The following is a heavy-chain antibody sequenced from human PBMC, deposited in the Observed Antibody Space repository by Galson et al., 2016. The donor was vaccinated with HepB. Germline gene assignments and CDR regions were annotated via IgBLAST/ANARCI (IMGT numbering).Heavy chain of an antibody. CDR2: IIPIIGIA. V-gene: IGHV1-69*10. J-gene: IGHJ6*02. Sequence: SVKVSCKASGGTFSTYAIIWVRQAPGQGLEWMGGIIPIIGIANYAQKLQGRVTIMVDESTSTAYMEMSSLRSEDTAVYYCARGDGNDVYYYYYHMDVWGQGTTVTVSS. D-gene: IGHD1-1*01. CDR3: ARGDGNDVYYYYYHMDV. CDR1: GGTFSTYA.